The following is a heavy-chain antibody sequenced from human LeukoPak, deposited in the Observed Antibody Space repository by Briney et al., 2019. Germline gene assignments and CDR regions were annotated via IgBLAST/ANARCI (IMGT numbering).Heavy chain of an antibody. D-gene: IGHD2-15*01. J-gene: IGHJ4*02. CDR2: IIPILGTA. CDR3: ASRSVAATTTTMGDY. CDR1: GYTFTSYY. Sequence: GASVKVSCKASGYTFTSYYMHWVRQAPGQGLEWMGGIIPILGTANYAQKFQGRVTITADESTSTAYMELSSLRSEDTAVYYCASRSVAATTTTMGDYWGQGTLVTVSS. V-gene: IGHV1-69*13.